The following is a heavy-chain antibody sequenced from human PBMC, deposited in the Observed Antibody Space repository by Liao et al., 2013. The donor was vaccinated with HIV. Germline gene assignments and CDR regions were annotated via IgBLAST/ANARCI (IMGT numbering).Heavy chain of an antibody. V-gene: IGHV4-61*02. CDR2: IYTSGST. CDR3: ARGLPVGYDSNPLSH. CDR1: GGSISSGSYY. D-gene: IGHD3-22*01. J-gene: IGHJ4*02. Sequence: QLQLQESGPGLVKPSQTLSLTCTVSGGSISSGSYYWSWIRQPAGKGLEWIGRIYTSGSTNYNPSLKSRVTMSVDTSKNQFSLKLSSVTAADTAVYYCARGLPVGYDSNPLSHWGQGTLVTVSS.